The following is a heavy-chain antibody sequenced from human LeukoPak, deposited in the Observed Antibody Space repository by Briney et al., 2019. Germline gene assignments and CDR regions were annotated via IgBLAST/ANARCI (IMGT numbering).Heavy chain of an antibody. CDR3: AKDAEHSSGWYPGN. D-gene: IGHD6-13*01. J-gene: IGHJ4*02. Sequence: GGSLRLSCAASGFTFSSYAMHWVRQAPGKGLEWVAVISYDGSNKYYADSVRGRFTISRDNSKNTLYLQMNSLRDEDTAVYYCAKDAEHSSGWYPGNWGQGTLVIVSS. V-gene: IGHV3-30-3*01. CDR1: GFTFSSYA. CDR2: ISYDGSNK.